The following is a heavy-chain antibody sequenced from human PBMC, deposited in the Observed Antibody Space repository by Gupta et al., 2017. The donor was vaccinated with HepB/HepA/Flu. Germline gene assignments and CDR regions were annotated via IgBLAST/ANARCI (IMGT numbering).Heavy chain of an antibody. D-gene: IGHD4-17*01. CDR3: VRGDYGDPFDY. V-gene: IGHV2-5*01. CDR2: IYLNDDK. Sequence: QITLKESGPTLVKRTQTLTLTCTFSGFSLSTTAVGVGWIRQPPGKALEWLASIYLNDDKRYSPSLKGRLTITKDTSNNQVVLTMTNMDPVDTATYYCVRGDYGDPFDYWGQGTLVTVSS. CDR1: GFSLSTTAVG. J-gene: IGHJ4*02.